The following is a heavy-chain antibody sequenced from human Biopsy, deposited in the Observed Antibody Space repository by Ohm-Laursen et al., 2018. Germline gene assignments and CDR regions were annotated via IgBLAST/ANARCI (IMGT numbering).Heavy chain of an antibody. CDR3: AREAIGYQLPCDD. CDR2: IIPILRTT. Sequence: GPSVTVSCKLSTGTFASYGVTWVRQAPGQGREWMGLIIPILRTTTYAPKFQGRVTVTTDKSSSTAYLELSSLTSEDTAMFYCAREAIGYQLPCDDWGQGTLVTVSS. CDR1: TGTFASYG. D-gene: IGHD2-15*01. V-gene: IGHV1-69*10. J-gene: IGHJ4*02.